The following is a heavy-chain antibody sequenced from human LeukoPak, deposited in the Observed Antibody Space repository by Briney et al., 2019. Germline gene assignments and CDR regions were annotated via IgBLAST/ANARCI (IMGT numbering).Heavy chain of an antibody. J-gene: IGHJ3*02. CDR3: AKGHLRDYSTSPAFDI. CDR1: GFTFSSYG. D-gene: IGHD4-11*01. CDR2: IRYDGSNK. Sequence: GGSLRLSCAASGFTFSSYGMHWVRQAPGKGLEWVAFIRYDGSNKYYADSVKGRFTISRDNSKNTLYLQMNSLRAEDTAVYYCAKGHLRDYSTSPAFDIWGQGTMVTVSS. V-gene: IGHV3-30*02.